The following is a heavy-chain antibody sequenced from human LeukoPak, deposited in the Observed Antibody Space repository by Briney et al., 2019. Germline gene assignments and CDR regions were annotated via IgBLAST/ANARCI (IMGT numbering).Heavy chain of an antibody. V-gene: IGHV4-59*01. D-gene: IGHD3-10*01. CDR2: IYYSGST. CDR3: ARALDNYYGSGHVDP. Sequence: SETLTLTCTVSGGSISSYYWSWIRQPPGKGLEWIGYIYYSGSTNYKPSLKSRVTISVDTSKNQFSLKLSSVTAADTAVYYCARALDNYYGSGHVDPWGQGTLVTVSS. J-gene: IGHJ5*02. CDR1: GGSISSYY.